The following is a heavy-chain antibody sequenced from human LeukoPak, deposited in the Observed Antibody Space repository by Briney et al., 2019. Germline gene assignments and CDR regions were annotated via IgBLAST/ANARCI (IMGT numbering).Heavy chain of an antibody. V-gene: IGHV3-30*02. CDR3: ARAPNYGDYRGDYFEY. Sequence: GGSLLLSCIGSGFTFSTFGMHWVRPVPGKGLQWVASIVYDGNGKYYTDSVKGRFTISRDNSQNTLYLQMNTLSAEDTAVYYCARAPNYGDYRGDYFEYWGQGTLVTVSS. J-gene: IGHJ4*02. CDR2: IVYDGNGK. D-gene: IGHD4-17*01. CDR1: GFTFSTFG.